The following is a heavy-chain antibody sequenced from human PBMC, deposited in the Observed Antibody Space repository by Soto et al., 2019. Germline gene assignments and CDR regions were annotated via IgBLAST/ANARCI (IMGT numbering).Heavy chain of an antibody. D-gene: IGHD2-2*01. V-gene: IGHV1-46*03. CDR3: ARHSTSSGDFDY. CDR2: INPNGGGT. J-gene: IGHJ4*02. Sequence: QVQLVQSGAEVKKPGASVKVSCRAFGYSFTSYNMHWVRQAPGQGLEWMGIINPNGGGTTYAQKFQGRVTMTRDTSTSTIYMELSSLRSEDTALYFCARHSTSSGDFDYWGQGTLVTVSS. CDR1: GYSFTSYN.